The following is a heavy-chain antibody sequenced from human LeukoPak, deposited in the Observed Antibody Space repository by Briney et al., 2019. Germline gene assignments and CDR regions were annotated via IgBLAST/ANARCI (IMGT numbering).Heavy chain of an antibody. V-gene: IGHV1-2*02. J-gene: IGHJ6*02. Sequence: GASMKVSCKASGYTFIDNYLHWVRQAPGQGLEWMGWINPNSGGTNYAQKFQGRVTMTSDSSISTTYMELTRLRSDDTAVYYCARGITNPNYYYFYGMDVWGQGTTVTVSS. CDR3: ARGITNPNYYYFYGMDV. CDR1: GYTFIDNY. D-gene: IGHD3-10*01. CDR2: INPNSGGT.